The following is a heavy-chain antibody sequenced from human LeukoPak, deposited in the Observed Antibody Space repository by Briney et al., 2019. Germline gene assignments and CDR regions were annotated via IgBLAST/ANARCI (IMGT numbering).Heavy chain of an antibody. V-gene: IGHV4-31*03. CDR3: ARDSRRAVAGTSVDY. CDR1: GDSISSGGYY. Sequence: SETLSLTCTVSGDSISSGGYYWSWIRQHPGKGLEWIGYIYYSGSTYYNPSLKSRVTISVDTSKNQFSLKLSSVTAADTAVYYCARDSRRAVAGTSVDYWGQGTLVTVSS. D-gene: IGHD6-19*01. CDR2: IYYSGST. J-gene: IGHJ4*02.